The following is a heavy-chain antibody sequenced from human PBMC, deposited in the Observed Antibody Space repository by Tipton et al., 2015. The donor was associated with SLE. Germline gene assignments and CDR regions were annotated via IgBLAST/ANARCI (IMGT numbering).Heavy chain of an antibody. J-gene: IGHJ4*02. V-gene: IGHV5-51*01. CDR2: IYPGDSDT. CDR3: ARHLSGYYGPSFDY. D-gene: IGHD3-10*01. Sequence: QSGAEVKKPGESLKISCESFESTFASYWIAWVRQMPGKGLEWVGIIYPGDSDTRYSPSFQGQVTISADKSISTAYLQWSSLKASDTAMYYCARHLSGYYGPSFDYWGQGTLVTVSS. CDR1: ESTFASYW.